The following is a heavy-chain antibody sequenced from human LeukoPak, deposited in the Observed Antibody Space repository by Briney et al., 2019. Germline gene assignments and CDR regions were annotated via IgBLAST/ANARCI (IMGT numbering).Heavy chain of an antibody. D-gene: IGHD5-18*01. CDR2: ISGSGGST. Sequence: PGGSLRLSCAASGFTFSSYAMSWVRQAPGKGLEWASAISGSGGSTYYADSVKGRFTVSRDNSKNTLYLQMNSLRAEDTAVYYCAKEIKTWIQGLVDYWGQGTLVTVSS. CDR3: AKEIKTWIQGLVDY. V-gene: IGHV3-23*01. J-gene: IGHJ4*02. CDR1: GFTFSSYA.